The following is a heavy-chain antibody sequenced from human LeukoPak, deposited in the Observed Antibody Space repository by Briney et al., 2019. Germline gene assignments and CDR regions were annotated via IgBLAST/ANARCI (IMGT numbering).Heavy chain of an antibody. J-gene: IGHJ6*03. CDR3: ARDRDVVVPAAQEYYYYYYMDV. Sequence: GGSLRLSCAASGFTFSDYYMSWIRQSPGKGLEWVSYISSSGSTIYYAGSVKGRFTISRDNAKNSLYLQMNSLRAEDTAVYYCARDRDVVVPAAQEYYYYYYMDVWGKGTTVTISS. CDR1: GFTFSDYY. V-gene: IGHV3-11*01. D-gene: IGHD2-2*01. CDR2: ISSSGSTI.